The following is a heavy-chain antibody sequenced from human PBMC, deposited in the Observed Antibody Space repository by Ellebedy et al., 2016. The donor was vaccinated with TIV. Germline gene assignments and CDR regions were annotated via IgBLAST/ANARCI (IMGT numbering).Heavy chain of an antibody. J-gene: IGHJ6*02. Sequence: GESLKISCAASGFTFSLYSMNWVRQAPGKGLEWVSSITKSGSYIYYADSVKGRFTISRDNAKNSLYLQMNSLRAEDTAVYYCARDLSPFYFRDYYQYGMDVWGQGTTVTVSS. CDR3: ARDLSPFYFRDYYQYGMDV. D-gene: IGHD2/OR15-2a*01. CDR1: GFTFSLYS. CDR2: ITKSGSYI. V-gene: IGHV3-21*01.